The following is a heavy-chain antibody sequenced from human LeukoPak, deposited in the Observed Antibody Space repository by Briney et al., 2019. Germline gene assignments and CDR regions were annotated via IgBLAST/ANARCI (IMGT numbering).Heavy chain of an antibody. CDR2: INHSRST. J-gene: IGHJ5*02. D-gene: IGHD2-21*02. V-gene: IGHV4-34*01. CDR3: SRVGGGDPNWFDP. Sequence: PSETLSLTCAVSGGSFSGYYWSWIRQPPGKGLEWIGEINHSRSTIYNPYLKSRVITIFKTTTNKLPLQLISVTAADTAVYYCSRVGGGDPNWFDPGGKGTRVTVSS. CDR1: GGSFSGYY.